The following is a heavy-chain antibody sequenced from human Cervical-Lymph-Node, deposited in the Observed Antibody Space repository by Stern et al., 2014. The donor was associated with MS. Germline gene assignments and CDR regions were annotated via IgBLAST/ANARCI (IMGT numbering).Heavy chain of an antibody. CDR1: GDSLSSNH. CDR2: VYYSGST. J-gene: IGHJ4*02. Sequence: QVQLVESGPGLVKPSETLSLTCTVSGDSLSSNHWSWIRQFPGKGLEWIGYVYYSGSTNYNPSLKSRVNISVDMSTNQFSLKLSPVTAADTAVYYCARRVRGMDYWGQGTLVTVSS. D-gene: IGHD3-10*01. V-gene: IGHV4-59*08. CDR3: ARRVRGMDY.